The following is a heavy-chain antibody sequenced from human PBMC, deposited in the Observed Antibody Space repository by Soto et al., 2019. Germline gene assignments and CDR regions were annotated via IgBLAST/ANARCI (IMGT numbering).Heavy chain of an antibody. D-gene: IGHD3-16*02. J-gene: IGHJ4*02. V-gene: IGHV4-31*03. CDR1: GGSISSGGYY. Sequence: SETLSLTCTVSGGSISSGGYYWSWIRQHPGKGLEWIGYIYYSGSTYYNPSLKSRVTISVDTSKNQFSLKLSSVTAADTAVYYCHADYIWGSYRFTGREIMDYWGQGTLVTVSS. CDR2: IYYSGST. CDR3: HADYIWGSYRFTGREIMDY.